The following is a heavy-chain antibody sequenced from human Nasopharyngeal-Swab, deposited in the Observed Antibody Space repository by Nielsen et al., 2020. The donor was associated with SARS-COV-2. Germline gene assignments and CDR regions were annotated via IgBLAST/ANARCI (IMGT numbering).Heavy chain of an antibody. CDR3: VRMGDYTWNGFDI. V-gene: IGHV3-7*01. J-gene: IGHJ3*02. D-gene: IGHD1-26*01. CDR2: IKKDGSEK. Sequence: WIRQPPGKGLGWVANIKKDGSEKYYVDSVKGRFTISRDNTKNSVYLQMNSLRAEDTAVYYCVRMGDYTWNGFDIWGQGTMVTVSS.